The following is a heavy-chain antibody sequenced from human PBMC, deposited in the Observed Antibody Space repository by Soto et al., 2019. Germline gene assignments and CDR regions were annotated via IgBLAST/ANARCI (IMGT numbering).Heavy chain of an antibody. D-gene: IGHD2-15*01. V-gene: IGHV1-69*13. Sequence: SVKVSCKASGGTFSSYAISWVRQAPGQGLEWMGGIIPIFGTANYAQKFQGRVTITADESTSTAYMELSSLRSEDTAVYYCACHGSGGSPDSTYFDYWGQGNLVTVS. CDR2: IIPIFGTA. CDR3: ACHGSGGSPDSTYFDY. CDR1: GGTFSSYA. J-gene: IGHJ4*02.